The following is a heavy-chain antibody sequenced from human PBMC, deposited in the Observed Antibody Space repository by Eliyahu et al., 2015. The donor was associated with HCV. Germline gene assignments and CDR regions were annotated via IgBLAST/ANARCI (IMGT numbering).Heavy chain of an antibody. CDR2: IYYSGST. CDR3: ARQLMDGYNQNHWYFDL. V-gene: IGHV4-39*01. D-gene: IGHD5-24*01. J-gene: IGHJ2*01. Sequence: GLEWIGSIYYSGSTYYNPSLKSRVTISVDTSKNQFSLKLSSVTAADTAVYYCARQLMDGYNQNHWYFDLWGRGTLVTVSS.